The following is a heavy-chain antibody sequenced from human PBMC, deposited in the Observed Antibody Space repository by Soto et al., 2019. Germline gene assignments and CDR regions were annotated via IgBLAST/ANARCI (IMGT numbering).Heavy chain of an antibody. CDR1: GGPFSSYA. Sequence: ASVKVSCKASGGPFSSYAISWVRQAPGQGLEWMGGIIPIFGTANYAQKFQGRVTITADESTSTAYMELSSLRSEDTAVYYCARDQIEVVTATQYYYYGMDVWGQGTTVTVSS. D-gene: IGHD2-21*02. V-gene: IGHV1-69*13. CDR3: ARDQIEVVTATQYYYYGMDV. J-gene: IGHJ6*02. CDR2: IIPIFGTA.